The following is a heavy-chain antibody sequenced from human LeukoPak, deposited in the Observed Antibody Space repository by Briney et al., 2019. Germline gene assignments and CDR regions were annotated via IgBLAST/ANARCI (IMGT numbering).Heavy chain of an antibody. CDR2: MNPNSGNT. D-gene: IGHD5-18*01. Sequence: ASVKVSCKASGYTFTSYDINWVRQATGQGLEWMGWMNPNSGNTGYAQKFQGRVTMTRNTSISTAYMELSSLRSEDTAVYYCARDNGGTAMAYYYYYYMDVWGKGTTVTVSS. CDR1: GYTFTSYD. CDR3: ARDNGGTAMAYYYYYYMDV. J-gene: IGHJ6*03. V-gene: IGHV1-8*01.